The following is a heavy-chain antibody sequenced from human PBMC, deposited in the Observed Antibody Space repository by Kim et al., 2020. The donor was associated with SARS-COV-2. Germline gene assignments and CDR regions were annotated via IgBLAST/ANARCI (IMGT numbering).Heavy chain of an antibody. CDR2: ISAYNGNT. V-gene: IGHV1-18*01. Sequence: ASVKVSCKASGYTFTSYGISWVRQAPGQGLEWMGWISAYNGNTNYAQKLQGRVTMTTDTSTSTAYMELRSLRSDDTAVYYCASPSPVDYYYGMDVWGQGTTVTVSS. D-gene: IGHD2-15*01. J-gene: IGHJ6*02. CDR3: ASPSPVDYYYGMDV. CDR1: GYTFTSYG.